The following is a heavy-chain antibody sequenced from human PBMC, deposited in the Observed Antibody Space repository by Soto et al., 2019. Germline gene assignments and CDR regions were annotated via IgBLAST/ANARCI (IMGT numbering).Heavy chain of an antibody. V-gene: IGHV4-34*01. CDR3: ARKLGYSYGYVGWFDP. CDR2: INHSGST. J-gene: IGHJ5*02. D-gene: IGHD5-18*01. CDR1: GGSFSGYY. Sequence: SSQTLSLTCAVYGGSFSGYYWSWIRQPPGKGLEWIGEINHSGSTNYNPSLKSRVTISVDTSKNQFSLKLSSVTAADTAVYYCARKLGYSYGYVGWFDPWGQGTLVTVSS.